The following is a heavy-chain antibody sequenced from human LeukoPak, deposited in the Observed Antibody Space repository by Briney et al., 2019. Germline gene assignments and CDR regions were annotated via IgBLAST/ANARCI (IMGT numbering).Heavy chain of an antibody. V-gene: IGHV3-30*02. CDR3: ARILDSAWGELGY. CDR2: IRSDGSNK. D-gene: IGHD6-19*01. CDR1: GITVSTNY. Sequence: GGSLRLSCVVSGITVSTNYMNWVRQAPGKGLEWMAFIRSDGSNKYYADSVKGRFTISRDNSKNTLYLQMNSLRAEDTAVYYCARILDSAWGELGYWGQGTLVTVSS. J-gene: IGHJ4*02.